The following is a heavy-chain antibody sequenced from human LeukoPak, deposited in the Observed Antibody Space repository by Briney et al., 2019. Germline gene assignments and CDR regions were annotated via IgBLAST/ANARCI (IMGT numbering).Heavy chain of an antibody. J-gene: IGHJ6*03. CDR2: INPNIGGP. Sequence: VASVKVSCKASGYTFTGYYMHWVLQAPGQGLEWMGWINPNIGGPNTAQTFQGRVTMTRATPISTAYMNLIRRRSDDTAVFYCATDLAVYMHVWRKGPTVTVSS. CDR3: ATDLAVYMHV. D-gene: IGHD6-19*01. CDR1: GYTFTGYY. V-gene: IGHV1-2*03.